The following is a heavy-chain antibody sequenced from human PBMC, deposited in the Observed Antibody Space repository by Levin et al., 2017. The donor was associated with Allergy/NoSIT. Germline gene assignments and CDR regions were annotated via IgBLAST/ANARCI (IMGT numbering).Heavy chain of an antibody. V-gene: IGHV3-30*18. Sequence: SGGSLRLSCAASGFTFSSYGMHWVRQAPGKGLEWVAFISYDGSNKYYADSVKGRFTISRDNSKNTLYLQMNSLRAEDTAVYYCAKDLITMVRGVIYYYGMDVWGQGTTVTVSS. CDR3: AKDLITMVRGVIYYYGMDV. CDR1: GFTFSSYG. CDR2: ISYDGSNK. J-gene: IGHJ6*02. D-gene: IGHD3-10*01.